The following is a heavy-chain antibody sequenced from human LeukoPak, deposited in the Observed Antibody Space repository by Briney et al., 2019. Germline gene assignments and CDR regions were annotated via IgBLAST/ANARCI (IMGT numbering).Heavy chain of an antibody. CDR3: ARSRFLEDPDFDY. Sequence: ASVKVSCKASGYTFSNYGFTWVRQAPGQGLEWMGWISAYNGNTNYAQKLQGRVTMTTDTSTSTAYMELRSLRSDDTAVYYCARSRFLEDPDFDYWGQGTLVTVSS. CDR1: GYTFSNYG. V-gene: IGHV1-18*01. CDR2: ISAYNGNT. J-gene: IGHJ4*02. D-gene: IGHD3-3*01.